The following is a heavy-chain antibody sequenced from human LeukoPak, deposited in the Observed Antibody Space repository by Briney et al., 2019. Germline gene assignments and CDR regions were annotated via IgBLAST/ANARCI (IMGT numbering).Heavy chain of an antibody. J-gene: IGHJ4*02. V-gene: IGHV4-38-2*01. CDR2: IYRSGTT. CDR1: AYSISRCYY. D-gene: IGHD2-15*01. CDR3: ARTGYCSGGSCYSDY. Sequence: KTSETLSLTCAVSAYSISRCYYWAWIRQPPGKGLEWIESIYRSGTTYYNPPLKSRVTISVDTSKNQFALKLSSVTAADTAVYYCARTGYCSGGSCYSDYWGQGTLVTVSS.